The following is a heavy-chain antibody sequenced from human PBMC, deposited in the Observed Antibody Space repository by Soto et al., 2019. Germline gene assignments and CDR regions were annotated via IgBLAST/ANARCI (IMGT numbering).Heavy chain of an antibody. J-gene: IGHJ6*02. V-gene: IGHV1-18*04. CDR1: GYTFTSYG. D-gene: IGHD3-3*01. CDR3: ARVKNYDFWSGYSPYGMDV. CDR2: ISASNGNT. Sequence: ASVKVSCKASGYTFTSYGISWVRQAPGQGLEWMGWISASNGNTNYAQKLQGRVTMTTDTSTSTAYMELRSLRSDDTAVYYCARVKNYDFWSGYSPYGMDVWGQGTTVTVSS.